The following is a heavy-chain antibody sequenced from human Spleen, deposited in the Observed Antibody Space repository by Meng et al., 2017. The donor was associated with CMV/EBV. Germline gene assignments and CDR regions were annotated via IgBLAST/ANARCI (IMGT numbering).Heavy chain of an antibody. Sequence: SVTVSCTPSGVSFSSYTLSWVRQAPGQGLEWMGRIIPILGIANYAQKFQGRVAITADKSTSTAYMELSSLRSEDTAVYYCARGEMVWGQGTLVTVSS. CDR1: GVSFSSYT. J-gene: IGHJ4*02. D-gene: IGHD5-24*01. V-gene: IGHV1-69*02. CDR2: IIPILGIA. CDR3: ARGEMV.